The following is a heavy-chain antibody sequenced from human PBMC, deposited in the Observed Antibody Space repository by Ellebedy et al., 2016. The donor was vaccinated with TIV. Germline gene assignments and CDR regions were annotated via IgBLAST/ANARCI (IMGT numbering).Heavy chain of an antibody. Sequence: ASVKVSCKASGGTFSSYAISWVRQAPGQGLEWMGGIIPIFGTANYAQKFQGRVTITADESTSTAYIELSSLRSEDTAVYYCARGGIVVKLVGGWFDPWGQGTLVTVSS. CDR2: IIPIFGTA. J-gene: IGHJ5*02. V-gene: IGHV1-69*13. CDR1: GGTFSSYA. CDR3: ARGGIVVKLVGGWFDP. D-gene: IGHD2-21*01.